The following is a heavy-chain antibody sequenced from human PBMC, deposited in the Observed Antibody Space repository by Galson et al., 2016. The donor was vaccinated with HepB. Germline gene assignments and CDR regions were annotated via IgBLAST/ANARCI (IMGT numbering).Heavy chain of an antibody. CDR1: GGSISSYY. D-gene: IGHD2-15*01. CDR2: IYYSGTT. J-gene: IGHJ4*02. CDR3: GREGYCSGGSCHPIDH. V-gene: IGHV4-59*01. Sequence: SETLSLTCTVSGGSISSYYWSWIRQPPGKGLEWIGYIYYSGTTNYSPSLKSRVTISVDMSKNQFSLKLSSVTAADTAVYYCGREGYCSGGSCHPIDHWGQGTLVTVSS.